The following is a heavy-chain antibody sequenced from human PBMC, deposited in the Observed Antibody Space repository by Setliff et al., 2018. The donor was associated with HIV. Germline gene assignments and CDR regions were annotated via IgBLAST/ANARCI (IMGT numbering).Heavy chain of an antibody. D-gene: IGHD4-17*01. V-gene: IGHV4-34*01. CDR2: INDSGNS. CDR3: ARESPHGGDYILTTYYMDV. J-gene: IGHJ6*03. Sequence: TLSLTCDVYGGSLSGYYWSWIRQSPGKGLEWIGEINDSGNSNYNPSLKSRVTISVDTSKNQFSLKLSSVTAADTAVYYCARESPHGGDYILTTYYMDVWGKGTTVTVSS. CDR1: GGSLSGYY.